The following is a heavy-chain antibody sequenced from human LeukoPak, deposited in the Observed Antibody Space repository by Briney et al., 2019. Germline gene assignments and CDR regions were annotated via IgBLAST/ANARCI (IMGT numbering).Heavy chain of an antibody. CDR3: ARGQNCSSTSCYNPYYMDV. V-gene: IGHV1-69*05. J-gene: IGHJ6*03. D-gene: IGHD2-2*02. CDR1: GGTFSSYA. CDR2: IIPIFGTA. Sequence: RASVKVSCKASGGTFSSYAISWVRQAPGQGLEWMGGIIPIFGTANYAQKFQGRVTITTDESTSTAYMELSSLRSEDTAVYYCARGQNCSSTSCYNPYYMDVWGKGTTVTVSS.